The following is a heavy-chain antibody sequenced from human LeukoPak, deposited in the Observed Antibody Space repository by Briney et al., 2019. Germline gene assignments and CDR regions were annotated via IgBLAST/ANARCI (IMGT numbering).Heavy chain of an antibody. J-gene: IGHJ4*02. CDR2: FHYSGST. Sequence: SETLSLTCTVSGGSISSYYWNWIRQPPGEGLEWIGYFHYSGSTNYNPSLKSRVTISVDTSKNQFSLKLSSVTAADTAVYYCASQYYYDSSGQYSSVDYWGQGTLVTVSS. CDR3: ASQYYYDSSGQYSSVDY. V-gene: IGHV4-59*01. CDR1: GGSISSYY. D-gene: IGHD3-22*01.